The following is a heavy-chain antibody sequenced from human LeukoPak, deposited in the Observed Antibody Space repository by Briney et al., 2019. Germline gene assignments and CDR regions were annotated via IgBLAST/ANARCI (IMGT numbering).Heavy chain of an antibody. CDR1: GFTFYSYA. D-gene: IGHD3-22*01. J-gene: IGHJ4*02. Sequence: GGSLRLSCAASGFTFYSYAMSWVRQAPGKGLEWVSTISGSGGSTYYADSVKGRFTISRDNSKNTLYLQMNSLRAEDTAVYYCAKDQDDSSGYYYFDYWGQGTLVTVSS. V-gene: IGHV3-23*01. CDR2: ISGSGGST. CDR3: AKDQDDSSGYYYFDY.